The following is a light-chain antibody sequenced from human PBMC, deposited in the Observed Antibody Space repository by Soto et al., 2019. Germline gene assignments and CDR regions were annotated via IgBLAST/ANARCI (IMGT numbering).Light chain of an antibody. CDR2: EGS. J-gene: IGLJ2*01. V-gene: IGLV2-23*03. Sequence: QSVLTLPASVSGSPGQSITISCTGSSSNVGSYNLVSWYQQHPGKAPKLIIYEGSKRPSGVSNRFSGSKSGNTASLTISGLQAEDEADYYCCSYAGSSTFVVFGGGTKVTVL. CDR1: SSNVGSYNL. CDR3: CSYAGSSTFVV.